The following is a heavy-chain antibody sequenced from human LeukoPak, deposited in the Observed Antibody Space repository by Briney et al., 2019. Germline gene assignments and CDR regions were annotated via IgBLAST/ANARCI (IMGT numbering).Heavy chain of an antibody. CDR3: AREGGGFDY. CDR2: IYYSGST. D-gene: IGHD2-15*01. J-gene: IGHJ4*02. CDR1: GGSFSGYY. Sequence: SETLSLTCAVYGGSFSGYYWSWIRQPPGKGLEWIAYIYYSGSTNYNPSLKSRVTISVDTSKNQFSLKLSSVTAADTAVYYCAREGGGFDYWGQGTLVTVSS. V-gene: IGHV4-59*01.